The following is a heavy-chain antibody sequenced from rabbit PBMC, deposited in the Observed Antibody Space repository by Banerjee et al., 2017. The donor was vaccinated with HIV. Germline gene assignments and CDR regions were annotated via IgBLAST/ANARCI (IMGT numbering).Heavy chain of an antibody. D-gene: IGHD1-1*01. J-gene: IGHJ4*01. V-gene: IGHV1S40*01. Sequence: QPLEESGGGLVKPGGTLTLTCKASGIDFSSDAMCWVRQAPGKGLEWIGCIVAGSSDSIHHASWAKGRFTISKTSSTTVTLQMTSLTAADTATYFCARDRIGDYYGSFNLWGPGTLVTVS. CDR3: ARDRIGDYYGSFNL. CDR2: IVAGSSDSI. CDR1: GIDFSSDA.